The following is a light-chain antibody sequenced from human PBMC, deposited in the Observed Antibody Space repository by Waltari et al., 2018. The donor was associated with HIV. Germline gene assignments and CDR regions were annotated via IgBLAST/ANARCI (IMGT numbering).Light chain of an antibody. CDR2: EVS. Sequence: QSALTQPASVSGSPGQSITISCTGTSSDVGGYNYVSWYQQHPGKAPTLMIYEVSNWPSGVFNGCAGSKSGNTASVAIAGQQAEDEADYYCRTYTSSSALVFGGGTKLTVL. V-gene: IGLV2-14*01. CDR1: SSDVGGYNY. J-gene: IGLJ2*01. CDR3: RTYTSSSALV.